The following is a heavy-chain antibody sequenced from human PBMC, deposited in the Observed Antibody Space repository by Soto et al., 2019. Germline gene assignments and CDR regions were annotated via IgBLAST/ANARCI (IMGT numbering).Heavy chain of an antibody. D-gene: IGHD5-12*01. CDR3: ARVSVDVPE. Sequence: QLVQSGAEVKKPGASVRVSCKTSGPTFIAYYIHWVRQAPGQGLEWMGWIDPKSGGTTYEQKFLGRVTMTMDTSINTAYMALNRLTSDDTAVYYCARVSVDVPEWGQGTLITVSS. V-gene: IGHV1-2*02. CDR2: IDPKSGGT. J-gene: IGHJ4*02. CDR1: GPTFIAYY.